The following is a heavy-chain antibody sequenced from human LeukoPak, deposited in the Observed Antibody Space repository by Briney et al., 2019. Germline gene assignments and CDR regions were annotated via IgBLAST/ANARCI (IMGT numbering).Heavy chain of an antibody. CDR3: AREGIAVAGTTYYYYGMDV. J-gene: IGHJ6*02. CDR1: GGSISSYY. CDR2: IYTSGST. Sequence: SETLSLTCTVSGGSISSYYWSWIRQPAGKGLEWIGRIYTSGSTNYNPSLKSRVTMSVDTSKNQFSLKLSSVTAADTAVYYCAREGIAVAGTTYYYYGMDVWGQGTTVTVSS. V-gene: IGHV4-4*07. D-gene: IGHD6-19*01.